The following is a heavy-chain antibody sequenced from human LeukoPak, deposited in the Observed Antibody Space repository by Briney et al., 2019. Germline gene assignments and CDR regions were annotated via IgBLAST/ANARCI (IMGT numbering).Heavy chain of an antibody. CDR2: VHDSGST. V-gene: IGHV4-39*07. J-gene: IGHJ4*02. CDR3: TRDSSFPY. Sequence: SETLSLTCTVSSASITSSPYFWGWIRQSPGKGLEWIGSVHDSGSTYYNSSLKSRVTISLDSSKNQFSLRLSSVTAADTAVYYCTRDSSFPYWGQGTLVTVSS. CDR1: SASITSSPYF.